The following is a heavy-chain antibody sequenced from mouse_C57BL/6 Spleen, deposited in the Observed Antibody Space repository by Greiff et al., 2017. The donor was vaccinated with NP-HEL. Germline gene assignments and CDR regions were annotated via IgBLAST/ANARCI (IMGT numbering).Heavy chain of an antibody. CDR2: INPGSGGT. Sequence: QVQLQQSGAELVRPGPSVKVSCKASGYAFTNYLIEWVKQRPGQGLEWIGVINPGSGGTNYNEKFKGKATLTADKSSSTAYMQLSSLTSEDSAVYFCARSEDPIDSSGLYYFDYWGQGTTLTVSS. D-gene: IGHD3-2*02. CDR1: GYAFTNYL. CDR3: ARSEDPIDSSGLYYFDY. J-gene: IGHJ2*01. V-gene: IGHV1-54*01.